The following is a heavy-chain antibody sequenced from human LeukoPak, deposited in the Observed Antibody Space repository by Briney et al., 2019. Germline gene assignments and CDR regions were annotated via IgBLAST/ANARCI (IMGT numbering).Heavy chain of an antibody. Sequence: SETLSLTCTVSGGSISSGNYYWSWIRQHPGQVLEWIGYIYYSGGTYYNPSLKSRVTISVDTSKNQFSLKLSSVTAADTAVYYCARDVPAGGYEQGAFDIWGQGTLVTVSS. D-gene: IGHD5-12*01. CDR2: IYYSGGT. CDR3: ARDVPAGGYEQGAFDI. CDR1: GGSISSGNYY. V-gene: IGHV4-31*03. J-gene: IGHJ3*02.